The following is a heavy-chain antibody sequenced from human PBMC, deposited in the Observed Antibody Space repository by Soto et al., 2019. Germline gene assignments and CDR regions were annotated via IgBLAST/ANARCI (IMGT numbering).Heavy chain of an antibody. D-gene: IGHD3-3*01. CDR2: ISSNGGST. Sequence: GGSLRLSCSASGFTFSSYAMHWVRQAPGKGLEYVSAISSNGGSTYYADSVKGRFTISRDNSKNTLYLQMSSLRAEDTAVYYCVKDFNGHYDFWSGYLFDPWGQGTLVTVSS. V-gene: IGHV3-64D*08. CDR3: VKDFNGHYDFWSGYLFDP. J-gene: IGHJ5*02. CDR1: GFTFSSYA.